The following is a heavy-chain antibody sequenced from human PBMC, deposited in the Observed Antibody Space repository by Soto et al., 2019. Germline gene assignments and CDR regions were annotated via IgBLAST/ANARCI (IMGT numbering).Heavy chain of an antibody. CDR2: INWNGGST. Sequence: LSLTCAASGFTFDDYGMSWVRQAPGKGLEWVSGINWNGGSTGYADSVKGRFTISRDNAKNSLYLQMNSLRAEDTALYHCARGAVLRFLEWLLYRYYYYGMDVWGQGTTVTVSS. D-gene: IGHD3-3*01. CDR3: ARGAVLRFLEWLLYRYYYYGMDV. CDR1: GFTFDDYG. J-gene: IGHJ6*02. V-gene: IGHV3-20*01.